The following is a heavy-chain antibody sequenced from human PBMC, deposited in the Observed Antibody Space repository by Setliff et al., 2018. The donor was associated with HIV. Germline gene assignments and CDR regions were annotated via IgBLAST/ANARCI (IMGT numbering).Heavy chain of an antibody. CDR2: IYWDDDR. Sequence: SGPMLVNPTQTLALTCTFSGFPLRNRGVGVGWMRQPPGKALEWLGTIYWDDDRRYTPSLNSRVTITKGPSRDQVVLTLTDMDPADTGXHFRAHRAGSSXXRFYFDYWGQGALVTVAS. J-gene: IGHJ4*02. CDR3: AHRAGSSXXRFYFDY. V-gene: IGHV2-5*02. D-gene: IGHD6-13*01. CDR1: GFPLRNRGVG.